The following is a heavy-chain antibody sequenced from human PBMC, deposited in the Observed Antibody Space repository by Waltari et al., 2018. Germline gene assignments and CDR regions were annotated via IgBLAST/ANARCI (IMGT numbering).Heavy chain of an antibody. D-gene: IGHD6-6*01. Sequence: DVQLVQSGAEVKKPGATVKISCKLSGFTFTDSYIHWMQQAPGKGLKWVGLVDPEDGETVYAGNFQGRVTITADTLTDTAFMDVDTLRSEDTAVYYCATGREQLAHFDHWGQGTLVTVSS. CDR3: ATGREQLAHFDH. J-gene: IGHJ4*02. CDR1: GFTFTDSY. V-gene: IGHV1-69-2*01. CDR2: VDPEDGET.